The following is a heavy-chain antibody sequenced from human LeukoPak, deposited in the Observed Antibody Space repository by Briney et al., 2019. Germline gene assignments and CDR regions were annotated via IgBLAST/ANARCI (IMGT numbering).Heavy chain of an antibody. Sequence: GGSLRLSCAASGFTFSSYAMSWVRQAPGKGLEWDSAISGSGGSTYYADSVKGRFTISRDNSKNTLYLQMNSLRAEDTAVYYCAKDRAPIVVVPAAIGYYGMDVWGQGTTVTVSS. J-gene: IGHJ6*02. CDR1: GFTFSSYA. D-gene: IGHD2-2*01. CDR2: ISGSGGST. V-gene: IGHV3-23*01. CDR3: AKDRAPIVVVPAAIGYYGMDV.